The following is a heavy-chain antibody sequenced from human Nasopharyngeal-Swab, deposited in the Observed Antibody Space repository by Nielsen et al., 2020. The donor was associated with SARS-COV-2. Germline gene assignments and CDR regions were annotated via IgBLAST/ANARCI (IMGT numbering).Heavy chain of an antibody. Sequence: LSCNVPGGSISTYYWSWIRKPPGKRLEWIGFIYNSGRTTDYNPSLKSRVTISLDTSKNQFSLKLSSVTAADTAVYYCAREDQIFDYWGQGTLVAVSS. CDR2: IYNSGRT. J-gene: IGHJ4*02. CDR3: AREDQIFDY. CDR1: GGSISTYY. V-gene: IGHV4-59*01.